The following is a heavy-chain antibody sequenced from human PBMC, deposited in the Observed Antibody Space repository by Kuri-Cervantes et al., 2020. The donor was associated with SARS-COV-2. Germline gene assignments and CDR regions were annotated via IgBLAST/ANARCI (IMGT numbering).Heavy chain of an antibody. V-gene: IGHV3-7*01. J-gene: IGHJ4*02. Sequence: GESLKISCAASGFTFSSYWMSWVRQAPGKGLEWVANIKQDGSEEYYVDSVKGRFTISRDNAKNSLYLQMNSLRAEDTAVYYCARDILSFLGTHYFDYWGQGTLVTVSS. CDR3: ARDILSFLGTHYFDY. CDR1: GFTFSSYW. D-gene: IGHD3-16*02. CDR2: IKQDGSEE.